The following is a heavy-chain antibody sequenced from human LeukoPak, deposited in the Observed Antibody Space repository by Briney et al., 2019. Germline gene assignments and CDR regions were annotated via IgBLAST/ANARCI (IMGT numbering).Heavy chain of an antibody. CDR2: ISAFNYII. CDR3: TRGSSISAQGDT. Sequence: ASVKVSCKTSGYSFSHYGISWWRQAPGQGLEWVGWISAFNYIIEYAQKFQGRVTMTQGTATSTAYMELRSLTSDDTAVFYCTRGSSISAQGDTWGQGTLVSVSS. D-gene: IGHD3-16*01. J-gene: IGHJ4*02. CDR1: GYSFSHYG. V-gene: IGHV1-18*01.